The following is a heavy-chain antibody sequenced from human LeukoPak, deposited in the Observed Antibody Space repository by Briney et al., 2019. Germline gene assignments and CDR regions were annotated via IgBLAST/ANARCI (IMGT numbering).Heavy chain of an antibody. V-gene: IGHV3-30*02. CDR2: IRYDGSNK. CDR3: ARGKTSDDIIEDAFDI. Sequence: PGGSLRLSCAASGFTFSSYGMHWVRQAPGKGLEWVAFIRYDGSNKYYADSVKGRFTISRDNSKNTLYLQMNSLRAEDTAEYYRARGKTSDDIIEDAFDIWGQGTMVAVSS. CDR1: GFTFSSYG. D-gene: IGHD3-9*01. J-gene: IGHJ3*02.